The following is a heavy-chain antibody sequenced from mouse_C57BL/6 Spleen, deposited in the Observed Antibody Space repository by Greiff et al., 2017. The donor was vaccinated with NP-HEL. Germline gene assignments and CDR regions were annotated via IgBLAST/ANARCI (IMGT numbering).Heavy chain of an antibody. CDR1: GYTFTSYW. J-gene: IGHJ2*01. CDR3: ARGGYDGYFDY. CDR2: IDPSDSYT. Sequence: VKLQQPGAELVMPGASVKLSCKASGYTFTSYWMHWVKQRPGQGLEWIGEIDPSDSYTNYNQKFKGKSTVTVDKSSSTAYMQLSSLTSEDSAVYYCARGGYDGYFDYWGQGTTLTVSS. D-gene: IGHD2-3*01. V-gene: IGHV1-69*01.